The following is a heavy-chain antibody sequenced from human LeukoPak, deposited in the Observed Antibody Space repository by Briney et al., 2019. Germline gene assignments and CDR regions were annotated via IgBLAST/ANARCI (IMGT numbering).Heavy chain of an antibody. D-gene: IGHD6-13*01. CDR2: IYTGDSDT. V-gene: IGHV5-51*01. CDR3: SSTPSWTRTDDAFDI. CDR1: GYSFTCYW. Sequence: GVSLKSSCTGSGYSFTCYWIGWVRQVPGKGLEWMGIIYTGDSDTRYNPSLQGQVTIAADKSISTAYLQWSSLKATDSAMNYCSSTPSWTRTDDAFDIWRQGTMVTVSS. J-gene: IGHJ3*02.